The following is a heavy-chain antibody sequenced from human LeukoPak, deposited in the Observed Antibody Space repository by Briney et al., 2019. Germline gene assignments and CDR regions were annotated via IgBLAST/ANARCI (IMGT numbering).Heavy chain of an antibody. CDR1: GFTFRTYW. D-gene: IGHD4-17*01. CDR3: ARADHGDYRGGYMDV. Sequence: HPGGSLRLSCAASGFTFRTYWMSWVRQAPGKGLEWVANIKDDGSGKYYVDSVKGRFTISRDNAKNSLYLQMNSPRAEDTAVYYCARADHGDYRGGYMDVWGKGTTVTVSS. CDR2: IKDDGSGK. V-gene: IGHV3-7*01. J-gene: IGHJ6*03.